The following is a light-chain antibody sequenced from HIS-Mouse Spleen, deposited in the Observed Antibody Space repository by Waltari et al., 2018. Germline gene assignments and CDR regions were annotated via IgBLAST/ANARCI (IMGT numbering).Light chain of an antibody. Sequence: SYELTQPPSVSVSPGQTARITCSGDALPKQYAYWYQQKPGQAPVLVIYKDSERPSGIPERFSGSSSGTTGTLTISGVQAEDEADYYCQSADSSGTYYVFGTGTKVTVL. CDR3: QSADSSGTYYV. J-gene: IGLJ1*01. V-gene: IGLV3-25*03. CDR2: KDS. CDR1: ALPKQY.